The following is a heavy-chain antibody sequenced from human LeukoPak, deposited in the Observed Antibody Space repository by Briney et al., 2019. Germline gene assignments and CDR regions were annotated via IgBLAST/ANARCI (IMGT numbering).Heavy chain of an antibody. CDR1: GGSIRSYY. D-gene: IGHD6-13*01. Sequence: SETLSLTCTDSGGSIRSYYWSWIRQPPGKGLEWIGSIYYIGSTKYNPSLKSRVTISVDTSKNQFSLKLTSVTAADTAVYYCARVVAAATYYFDYWGQGTLVTVSS. CDR3: ARVVAAATYYFDY. CDR2: IYYIGST. J-gene: IGHJ4*02. V-gene: IGHV4-59*01.